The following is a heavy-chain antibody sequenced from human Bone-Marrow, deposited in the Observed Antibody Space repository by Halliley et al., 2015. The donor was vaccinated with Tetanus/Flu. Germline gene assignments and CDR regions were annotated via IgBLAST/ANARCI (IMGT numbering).Heavy chain of an antibody. CDR3: SIGGTREHF. V-gene: IGHV4-30-4*01. J-gene: IGHJ4*02. CDR1: GAPISSGDYF. Sequence: TLSLTCAVSGAPISSGDYFWSWIRQPPGKGLEWIGYIYYSGSTYYHPSVQSRIAISRDTSKTQFSLKLRSVTAADTAVYFCSIGGTREHFWGQGILVTVSS. D-gene: IGHD1-26*01. CDR2: IYYSGST.